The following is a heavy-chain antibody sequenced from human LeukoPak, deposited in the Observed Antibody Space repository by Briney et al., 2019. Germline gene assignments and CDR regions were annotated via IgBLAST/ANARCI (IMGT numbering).Heavy chain of an antibody. D-gene: IGHD2-2*01. J-gene: IGHJ4*02. CDR2: ISSSSSII. V-gene: IGHV3-48*02. CDR3: ARDGTYCSSSSCYRGYFDY. Sequence: PGGSLRLSCAASGFTFSTYSLNWVRQAPGKGLEWVSYISSSSSIIYYADSVKGRFTISRDNARNSLYLQMNSLRDEDTAVYYCARDGTYCSSSSCYRGYFDYWGQGALVTVSS. CDR1: GFTFSTYS.